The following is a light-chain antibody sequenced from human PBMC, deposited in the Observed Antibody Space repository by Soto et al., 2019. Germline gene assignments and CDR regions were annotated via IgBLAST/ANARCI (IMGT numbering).Light chain of an antibody. CDR3: QHSYGTPRT. J-gene: IGKJ1*01. Sequence: DIQMTQSPSSLSASVGDRVTITCLASQSISTYLNWYQHKPGKAPKVLIYAVSSLQSGVPSRFSGSGSGTDFTLTITSLQPEDSETYYCQHSYGTPRTFGQGTKVDIK. CDR1: QSISTY. V-gene: IGKV1-39*01. CDR2: AVS.